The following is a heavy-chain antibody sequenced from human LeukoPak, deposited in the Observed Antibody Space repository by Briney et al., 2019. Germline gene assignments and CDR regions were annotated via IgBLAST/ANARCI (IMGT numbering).Heavy chain of an antibody. J-gene: IGHJ4*02. CDR3: ARQYYYGSHTFDY. CDR1: GGSMSSYY. CDR2: IYYSGST. V-gene: IGHV4-59*08. D-gene: IGHD3-10*01. Sequence: SETLSLTCTVSGGSMSSYYWSWIRQPPGKGLEWIGYIYYSGSTSYNPSLKSRVTISVDTSKNQFSLKLSSVTAADTAVYYCARQYYYGSHTFDYWGQGTLVTVSS.